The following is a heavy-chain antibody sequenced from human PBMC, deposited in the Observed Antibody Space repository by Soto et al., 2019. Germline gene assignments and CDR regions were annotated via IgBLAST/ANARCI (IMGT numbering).Heavy chain of an antibody. Sequence: GSLRLSCAASGFTVSSNYMSWVRQAPGKGLEWVSVIYSGGSTYYADSVKGRFTISRDNSKNTLYLQMNSLRAEDTAVYYCARVVAAAGIGWFDPWGQGTLVTVSS. CDR1: GFTVSSNY. J-gene: IGHJ5*02. D-gene: IGHD6-13*01. V-gene: IGHV3-53*01. CDR3: ARVVAAAGIGWFDP. CDR2: IYSGGST.